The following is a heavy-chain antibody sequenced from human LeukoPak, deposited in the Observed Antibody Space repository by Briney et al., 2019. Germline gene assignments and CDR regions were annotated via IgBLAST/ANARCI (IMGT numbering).Heavy chain of an antibody. CDR2: ISSSSSYT. CDR1: GFTFSDYY. D-gene: IGHD3-10*01. J-gene: IGHJ4*02. V-gene: IGHV3-11*05. CDR3: ARDAPGYYFDY. Sequence: PGGSLRLSCAASGFTFSDYYMSWIRQAPGKGLEWVSYISSSSSYTNYADSVKGRFTISRDNAKNSLYLQMNSLRAEDTAVYYCARDAPGYYFDYWGQGTLVTVSS.